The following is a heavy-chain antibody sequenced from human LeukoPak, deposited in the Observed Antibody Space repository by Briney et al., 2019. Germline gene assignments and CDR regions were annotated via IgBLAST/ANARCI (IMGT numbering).Heavy chain of an antibody. CDR1: GGSFSGYY. CDR3: ARRGSSGRTFDY. Sequence: SETLSLTCAVYGGSFSGYYWSWIRQPPGKGLEWIGEINHSGSTNYNPSLKSRVTISVDTSKNQFSLKLNSVTAADTAVCYCARRGSSGRTFDYWGQGTLVTVSS. J-gene: IGHJ4*02. V-gene: IGHV4-34*01. CDR2: INHSGST. D-gene: IGHD6-19*01.